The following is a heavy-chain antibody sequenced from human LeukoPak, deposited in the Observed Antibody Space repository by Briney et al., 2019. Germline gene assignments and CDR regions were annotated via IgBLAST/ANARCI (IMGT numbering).Heavy chain of an antibody. D-gene: IGHD3-10*01. J-gene: IGHJ4*02. Sequence: PGGSLRLSCAASGFTFSSYWMSWVRQAPGKGLEWVANIKQDGSEKYYVDSVKGRFTISRDNSKNTLYLQMNSLRAEDTAVYYCARDKYGSGSYSFDYWGQGTLVTVSS. V-gene: IGHV3-7*01. CDR3: ARDKYGSGSYSFDY. CDR1: GFTFSSYW. CDR2: IKQDGSEK.